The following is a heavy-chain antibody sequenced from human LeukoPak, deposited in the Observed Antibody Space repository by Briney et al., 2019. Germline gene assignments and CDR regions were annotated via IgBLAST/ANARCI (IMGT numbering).Heavy chain of an antibody. D-gene: IGHD3-3*01. CDR3: ARQGYYDFWSGQHDY. Sequence: SETLSLTCTVSGGSISSSSYYWGWIRQPPGKGLEWIGSIYYSGSTYYNPSLKSRVTISVDTSKNQFSLKLSSVTAADTAVYYCARQGYYDFWSGQHDYCGQGTLVTVSS. CDR1: GGSISSSSYY. J-gene: IGHJ4*02. CDR2: IYYSGST. V-gene: IGHV4-39*01.